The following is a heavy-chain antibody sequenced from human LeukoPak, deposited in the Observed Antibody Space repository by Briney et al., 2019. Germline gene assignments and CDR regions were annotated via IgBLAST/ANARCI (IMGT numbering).Heavy chain of an antibody. J-gene: IGHJ3*01. D-gene: IGHD4-17*01. V-gene: IGHV3-23*01. CDR3: ARDPDGDYIGAFDF. CDR1: GFTFSNYA. CDR2: IRSGGSA. Sequence: PGGSLRLSCAASGFTFSNYAMIWVRQAPGQELEWVSAIRSGGSANYPDPVKARFTISRDNSNSTLYLQLNSLRAEDTALYFCARDPDGDYIGAFDFWGQGTVVTVSS.